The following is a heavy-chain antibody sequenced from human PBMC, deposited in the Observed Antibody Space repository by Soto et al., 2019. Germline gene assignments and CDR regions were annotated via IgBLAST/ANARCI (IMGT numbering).Heavy chain of an antibody. V-gene: IGHV1-18*01. CDR3: ARRGSSGYPPPYYFDY. D-gene: IGHD3-22*01. CDR2: ISAYNGNT. J-gene: IGHJ4*02. CDR1: GYTFTSYG. Sequence: GASVKVSCKASGYTFTSYGISWVRQAPGQGLEWMGWISAYNGNTNYAQKLQGRVTMTTDTSTSTAYMELRSLRSDDTAAYYCARRGSSGYPPPYYFDYWGQGTLVTVSS.